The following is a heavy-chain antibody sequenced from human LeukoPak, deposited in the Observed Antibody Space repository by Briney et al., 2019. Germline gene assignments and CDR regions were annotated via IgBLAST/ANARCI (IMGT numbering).Heavy chain of an antibody. CDR3: AKRPSDYGDYVSYFDY. J-gene: IGHJ4*02. CDR1: GFTFSSYG. D-gene: IGHD4-17*01. Sequence: GGSLRLSCAASGFTFSSYGMHWVRQAPGKGLEWVAVIWYDGSNKYYADSVKGRFTISRDNSKNTLYLQMNSLRAEDTAVYYCAKRPSDYGDYVSYFDYWGQGTLVTVSS. V-gene: IGHV3-33*06. CDR2: IWYDGSNK.